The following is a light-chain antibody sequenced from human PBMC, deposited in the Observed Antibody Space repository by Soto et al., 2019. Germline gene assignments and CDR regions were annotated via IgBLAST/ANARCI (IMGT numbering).Light chain of an antibody. CDR1: SRDVGGYNY. J-gene: IGLJ3*02. V-gene: IGLV2-14*01. CDR3: SSYTRSSTRV. Sequence: QSALTQPASVSGSPGQSITISCTGTSRDVGGYNYVSWYQQHPGKAPKLMIYEVSNRPSGVSNRFSGSKSGNTASLTISWLQAEDEADYSCSSYTRSSTRVFGGGTKLTVL. CDR2: EVS.